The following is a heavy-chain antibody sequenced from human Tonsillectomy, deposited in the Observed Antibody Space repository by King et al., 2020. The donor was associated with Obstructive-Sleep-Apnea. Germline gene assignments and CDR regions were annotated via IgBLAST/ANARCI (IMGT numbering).Heavy chain of an antibody. CDR1: GFSFSSLG. V-gene: IGHV3-23*04. CDR2: IGLSDDEK. D-gene: IGHD3-9*01. CDR3: AKGARLALMDH. Sequence: VQLVESGGGLAQPGGSQRLSCAASGFSFSSLGMSWLRQAPGKGLEWVSSIGLSDDEKTYADTVKGRFTISRDNSKNTLHLHMNSLRVEDTAIYFCAKGARLALMDHWGQGTLVTVSS. J-gene: IGHJ4*02.